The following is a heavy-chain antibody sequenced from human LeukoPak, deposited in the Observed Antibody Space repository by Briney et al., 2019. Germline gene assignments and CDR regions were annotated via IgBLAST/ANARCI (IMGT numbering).Heavy chain of an antibody. CDR3: ARMKQQLVRWNYYYYMDV. D-gene: IGHD6-13*01. V-gene: IGHV1-18*01. CDR2: ISAYSGNT. CDR1: GYTFTSYG. Sequence: ASVKVSCKASGYTFTSYGISWVRQAPGQGLEWMGWISAYSGNTNYAQKLQGRVTMTTDTSTSTAYMELRSLRSDDTAVYYCARMKQQLVRWNYYYYMDVWGKGTTVTVSS. J-gene: IGHJ6*03.